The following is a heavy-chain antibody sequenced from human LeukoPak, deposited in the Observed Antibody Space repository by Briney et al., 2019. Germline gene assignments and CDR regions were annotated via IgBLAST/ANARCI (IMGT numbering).Heavy chain of an antibody. CDR3: SRTAGHYDLWSGYLYYFDY. CDR2: INSDGSST. J-gene: IGHJ4*02. D-gene: IGHD3-3*01. V-gene: IGHV3-74*01. CDR1: GFSFSSYW. Sequence: GGSLRLSCAASGFSFSSYWRHWVRQAQGKGMVWVSRINSDGSSTSYADSVKGRFTISRDNAKNTLYLQMNSLRAEDTAVYYWSRTAGHYDLWSGYLYYFDYWGQGALVTVPS.